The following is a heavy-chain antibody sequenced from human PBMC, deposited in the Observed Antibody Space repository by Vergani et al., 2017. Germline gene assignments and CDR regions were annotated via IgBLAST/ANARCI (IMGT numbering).Heavy chain of an antibody. J-gene: IGHJ4*02. D-gene: IGHD3-3*01. CDR3: VREETFYDSVSDYLAGYFDH. Sequence: EVQVVQSGGGLVKPGGSLRLSCETSGFIFSDYNLNWVRQAPGSGLEWVASICGRSSYVNYAVSVKGRFTNSRDNAKNSLFLQMNSLRAEDTAVYYCVREETFYDSVSDYLAGYFDHWGQGALVTVSS. CDR1: GFIFSDYN. CDR2: ICGRSSYV. V-gene: IGHV3-21*02.